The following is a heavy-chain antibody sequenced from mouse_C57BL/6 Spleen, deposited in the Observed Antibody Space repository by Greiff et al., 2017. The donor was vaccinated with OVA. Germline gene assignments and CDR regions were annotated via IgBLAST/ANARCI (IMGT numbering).Heavy chain of an antibody. CDR3: ARWVYGISLWYFDV. CDR1: GYSITSGYD. Sequence: ESGPGMVKPSQSLSLTCTVTGYSITSGYDWHWIRHSPGNKLEWMGYISYSGSTNYNPSFQSRISITHDTSKNHFFLKLYSLTTGDTATYYCARWVYGISLWYFDVWGTGTTVTVSS. V-gene: IGHV3-1*01. J-gene: IGHJ1*03. D-gene: IGHD1-1*01. CDR2: ISYSGST.